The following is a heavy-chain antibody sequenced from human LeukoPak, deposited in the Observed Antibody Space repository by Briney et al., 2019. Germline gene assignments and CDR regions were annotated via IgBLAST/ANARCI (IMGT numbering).Heavy chain of an antibody. CDR3: ARGSGPGAKTNWFDP. V-gene: IGHV4-39*01. CDR1: GGSISSNNYY. Sequence: PSEPLSLPCTVSGGSISSNNYYGGGIRQPPGQGLGWIGTVYYTGSTYYNPSLKSRVTISVDTSKNQFSLKLSSVTAADTAVYYCARGSGPGAKTNWFDPWGQGTLVLVSS. CDR2: VYYTGST. J-gene: IGHJ5*02. D-gene: IGHD3-10*01.